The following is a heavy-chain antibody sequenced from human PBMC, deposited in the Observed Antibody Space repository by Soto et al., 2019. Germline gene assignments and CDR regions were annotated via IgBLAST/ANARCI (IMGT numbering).Heavy chain of an antibody. CDR2: ISYDGSKQ. CDR3: AKDWARVSDRIDH. J-gene: IGHJ4*02. CDR1: GITFSNYG. V-gene: IGHV3-30*18. D-gene: IGHD3-16*01. Sequence: QVLLLESGGGVVQPGRSLRLSCEASGITFSNYGMHWVRQAPGKGLEWVAVISYDGSKQYYADSVKGLFTIARDNSKSTLYLQLNSLRSEDTAIYYGAKDWARVSDRIDHWGQGTLVTFSS.